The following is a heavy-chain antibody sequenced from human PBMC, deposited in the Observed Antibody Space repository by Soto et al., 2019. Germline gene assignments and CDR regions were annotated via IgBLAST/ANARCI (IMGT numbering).Heavy chain of an antibody. CDR2: IKQDGSEK. J-gene: IGHJ2*01. CDR1: GFAFSGYW. D-gene: IGHD4-17*01. V-gene: IGHV3-7*05. CDR3: ALTTSNWNI. Sequence: EVQLVESGGGLVQPGGSLRLSCAASGFAFSGYWMNWVRQAPGKGLEWVANIKQDGSEKNYVDSVKGRFTISRDNAKNSLYLQMNSLRAEDKAVYYCALTTSNWNIWGRGTLVTVSS.